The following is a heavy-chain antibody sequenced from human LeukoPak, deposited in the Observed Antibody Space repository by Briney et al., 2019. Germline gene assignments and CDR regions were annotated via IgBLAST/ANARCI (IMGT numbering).Heavy chain of an antibody. J-gene: IGHJ4*02. V-gene: IGHV3-23*01. CDR1: GFTFSRNA. Sequence: GGSLRLSCAASGFTFSRNAMSWVRQAPGKGLEWVSAISGGGGSTYYADSVKGRFTISRDNSKNTLCLQMNSLRAEDTAVYYCAKQLGYCSDGSCYFPYWGQGTLVTVSS. D-gene: IGHD2-15*01. CDR2: ISGGGGST. CDR3: AKQLGYCSDGSCYFPY.